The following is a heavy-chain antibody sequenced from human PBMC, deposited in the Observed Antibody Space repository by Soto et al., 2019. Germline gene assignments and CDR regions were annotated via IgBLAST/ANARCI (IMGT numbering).Heavy chain of an antibody. V-gene: IGHV4-4*07. CDR1: GGSISSYY. D-gene: IGHD3-9*01. J-gene: IGHJ3*02. CDR2: IYTSGST. CDR3: ARDQILRYFDWLFRDDAFDI. Sequence: SETLSLTCTVSGGSISSYYWSWIRQPAGKGLEWIGRIYTSGSTNYNPSLKSRVTMSVDTSRNQFSLKLSSVTAADTAVYYCARDQILRYFDWLFRDDAFDIWGQGTMVTVSS.